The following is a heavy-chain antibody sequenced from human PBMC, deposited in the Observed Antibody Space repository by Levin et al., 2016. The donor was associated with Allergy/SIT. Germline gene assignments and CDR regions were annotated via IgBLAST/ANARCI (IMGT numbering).Heavy chain of an antibody. CDR1: GFTFSSYA. CDR2: ISGSGGST. Sequence: GESLKISCAASGFTFSSYAMSWVRQAPGKGLEWVSAISGSGGSTYYADSVKGRFTISRDNSKNTLYLQMNSLRAEDTAVYYCAKGVYSSSSGYYYYGMDVWGQGTTVTVSS. D-gene: IGHD6-6*01. J-gene: IGHJ6*02. V-gene: IGHV3-23*01. CDR3: AKGVYSSSSGYYYYGMDV.